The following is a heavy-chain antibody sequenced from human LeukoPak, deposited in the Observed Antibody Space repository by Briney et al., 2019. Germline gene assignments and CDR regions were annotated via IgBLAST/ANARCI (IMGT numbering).Heavy chain of an antibody. V-gene: IGHV3-23*01. Sequence: PGGSLRLSCAASGFTFSSYAMSWVRRAPGKGLEWVSAISGSGGSTYYADSVKGRFTISRDNSKNTLYLQMNSLRAEDTAVYYCAKLSSSWYYFWDYWGQGTLVTVSS. J-gene: IGHJ4*02. CDR3: AKLSSSWYYFWDY. D-gene: IGHD6-13*01. CDR1: GFTFSSYA. CDR2: ISGSGGST.